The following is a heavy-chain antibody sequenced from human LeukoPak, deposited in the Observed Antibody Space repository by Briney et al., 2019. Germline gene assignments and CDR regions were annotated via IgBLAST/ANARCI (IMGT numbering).Heavy chain of an antibody. D-gene: IGHD5-12*01. Sequence: SETLSLTCAVYGGSFSGSYWSWIRQPPGKGLEWIGEINHSGSTNYNPSLKSRVTISVDTSKNQFSLKLSSVTAADTAVYYCAREYSGYDYGYYYYYMDVWGKGTTVTVSS. J-gene: IGHJ6*03. V-gene: IGHV4-34*01. CDR3: AREYSGYDYGYYYYYMDV. CDR1: GGSFSGSY. CDR2: INHSGST.